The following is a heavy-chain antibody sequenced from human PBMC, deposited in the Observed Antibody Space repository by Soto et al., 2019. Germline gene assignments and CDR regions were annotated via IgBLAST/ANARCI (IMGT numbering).Heavy chain of an antibody. D-gene: IGHD3-10*01. V-gene: IGHV3-33*01. J-gene: IGHJ4*02. Sequence: VQLVESGGGVVQPGRSLRISCAASRFNFSSYGMHGVRQAPGKGLARVAVIWYDGSNKYYADSVKGRFTISRDNSKKTLYLPMNSLIAEDTAVYYCASDSPSDYGIRGPFDYWGQGTLVTVSS. CDR3: ASDSPSDYGIRGPFDY. CDR2: IWYDGSNK. CDR1: RFNFSSYG.